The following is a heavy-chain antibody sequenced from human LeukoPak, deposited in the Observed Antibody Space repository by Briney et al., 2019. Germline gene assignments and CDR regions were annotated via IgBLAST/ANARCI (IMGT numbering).Heavy chain of an antibody. J-gene: IGHJ4*02. CDR3: ARDPHGSGILHY. Sequence: SETLSLTCTVSGGSVSCGSYYWSWIRQPPGKGLEWIGYIYYSGSTNYNPSLKSRVTISVDTSKNQSSLKLSSVTAADTAVYYCARDPHGSGILHYWGQGTLVTVSS. V-gene: IGHV4-61*01. CDR1: GGSVSCGSYY. CDR2: IYYSGST. D-gene: IGHD3-10*01.